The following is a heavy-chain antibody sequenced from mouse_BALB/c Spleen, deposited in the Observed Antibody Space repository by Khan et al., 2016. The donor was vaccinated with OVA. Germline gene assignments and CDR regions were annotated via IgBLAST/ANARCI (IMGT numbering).Heavy chain of an antibody. CDR3: AIIYGNYFDY. V-gene: IGHV1-87*01. Sequence: QVQLKQSGAELARPGASVKLSCKAAGYTFSNYWMQWVKQRPGQGLEWIGSIYPGDGDTKYTQKFKGKATLTADKSSSTAYMQLSSLASEDSAAYYCAIIYGNYFDYWGQGTTLTVSS. D-gene: IGHD1-1*01. CDR2: IYPGDGDT. J-gene: IGHJ2*01. CDR1: GYTFSNYW.